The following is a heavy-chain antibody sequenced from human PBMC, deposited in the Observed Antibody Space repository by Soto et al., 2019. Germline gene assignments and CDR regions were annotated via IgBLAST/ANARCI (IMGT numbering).Heavy chain of an antibody. Sequence: QVQLQESGPGLVKPSQTLSLTCTVSGGSISSGGYYWSWIRQNPGKGLEWIGYIYYSGSTYYNPSLKSRVTISVDTSKNQFSLKLSSVTAADTAVYYCARYDNRGSHGVDIWGQGTMVTVSS. J-gene: IGHJ3*02. D-gene: IGHD3-22*01. CDR3: ARYDNRGSHGVDI. CDR2: IYYSGST. V-gene: IGHV4-31*03. CDR1: GGSISSGGYY.